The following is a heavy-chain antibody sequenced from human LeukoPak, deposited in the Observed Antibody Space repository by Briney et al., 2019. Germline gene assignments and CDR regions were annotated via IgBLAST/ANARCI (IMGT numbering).Heavy chain of an antibody. J-gene: IGHJ4*02. D-gene: IGHD1-1*01. CDR3: VRDANALDY. CDR1: GFTFSSYS. V-gene: IGHV3-48*01. Sequence: PGGSLRLSCVASGFTFSSYSMNWVRQAPGRGLEWVSYIRSSGNTLYYADSVKGRFTISRDNARNSVYLQMNSLRVEDTAIYYCVRDANALDYWGQGTLVTVSS. CDR2: IRSSGNTL.